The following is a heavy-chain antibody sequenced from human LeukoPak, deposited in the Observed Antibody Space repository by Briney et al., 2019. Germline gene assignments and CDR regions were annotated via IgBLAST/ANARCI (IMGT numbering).Heavy chain of an antibody. D-gene: IGHD3-10*01. CDR2: ISAYNGNT. V-gene: IGHV1-18*04. CDR3: ARAPLWFGELYAFDI. CDR1: GYTFTSYG. Sequence: ASVKVSCKASGYTFTSYGISWVRQAPGQGLEWMGWISAYNGNTNYAQKLQGRVTMTTDPSTSTAYMELRSLRSDGTAVYYCARAPLWFGELYAFDIWGQGTMVTVSS. J-gene: IGHJ3*02.